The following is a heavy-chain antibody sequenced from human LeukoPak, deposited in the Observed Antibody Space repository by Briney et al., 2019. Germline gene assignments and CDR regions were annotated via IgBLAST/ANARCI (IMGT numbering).Heavy chain of an antibody. J-gene: IGHJ4*02. D-gene: IGHD6-13*01. Sequence: ASVKVSCKASGYTFTGYYMRWVRQAPGQGLEWMGWINPNSGGTNYAQKFQGRVTMTRDTSISTAYMELSRLRSDDTAVYYCARGSSAAGASLFDYWGQPTLVTVSS. CDR3: ARGSSAAGASLFDY. CDR1: GYTFTGYY. V-gene: IGHV1-2*02. CDR2: INPNSGGT.